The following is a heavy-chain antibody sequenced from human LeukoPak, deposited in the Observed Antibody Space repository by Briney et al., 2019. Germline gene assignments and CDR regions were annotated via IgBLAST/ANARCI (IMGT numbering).Heavy chain of an antibody. V-gene: IGHV1-2*04. D-gene: IGHD6-13*01. Sequence: ASVKVSCKASGYTFTGYYMHWVRQAPGQGLEWMGWINPNSGGTNYAQKFQGWVTMTRDTSISTAYMELSRLRSDDTAVYYCARGGGIAAAGTLKGNDYWGQGTLVTVSS. CDR2: INPNSGGT. CDR3: ARGGGIAAAGTLKGNDY. J-gene: IGHJ4*02. CDR1: GYTFTGYY.